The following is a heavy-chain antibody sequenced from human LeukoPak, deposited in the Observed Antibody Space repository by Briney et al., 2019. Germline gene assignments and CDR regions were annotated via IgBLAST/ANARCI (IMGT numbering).Heavy chain of an antibody. CDR3: ARDVLEEVVGALEY. CDR2: ISYDGSNK. D-gene: IGHD1-26*01. Sequence: GGSLRLSCAASGFTFSSYAMHWVRQAPGKGLEWVAVISYDGSNKYYADSVKGRFTISRDNSKNTLYLQMKSLRAEDTAVYYCARDVLEEVVGALEYWGQGTLVTVSS. J-gene: IGHJ4*02. V-gene: IGHV3-30*04. CDR1: GFTFSSYA.